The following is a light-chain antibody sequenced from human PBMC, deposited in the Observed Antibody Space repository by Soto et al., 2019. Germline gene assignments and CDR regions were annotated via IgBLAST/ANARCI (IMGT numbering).Light chain of an antibody. J-gene: IGLJ1*01. CDR1: SXNIESNT. Sequence: QSVLTQPPSASGTPGQRVTISCSGSSXNIESNTVTWYQQLPGTAPKLVIYSNYDRPSGVPDRFSGSTSGTSASLVIRGLQSEDEADYYCAAWDDILNGYVFGGGTKSPS. CDR2: SNY. V-gene: IGLV1-44*01. CDR3: AAWDDILNGYV.